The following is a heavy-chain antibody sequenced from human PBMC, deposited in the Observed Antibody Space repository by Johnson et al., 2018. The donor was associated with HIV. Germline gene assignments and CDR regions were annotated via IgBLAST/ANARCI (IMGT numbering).Heavy chain of an antibody. CDR2: ISGSGGSK. Sequence: VQLVESGGGLVQPGGSLRLSCAASGFTFSSYAMSWVRQAPGKGLEWVSAISGSGGSKYYADSVKGRFTISRDDSKNTLYLQMNSLKTEDTAVYYCTTDGRYWIVGATRDAFDIWGQGTMVTVSS. V-gene: IGHV3-23*04. J-gene: IGHJ3*02. CDR1: GFTFSSYA. CDR3: TTDGRYWIVGATRDAFDI. D-gene: IGHD1-26*01.